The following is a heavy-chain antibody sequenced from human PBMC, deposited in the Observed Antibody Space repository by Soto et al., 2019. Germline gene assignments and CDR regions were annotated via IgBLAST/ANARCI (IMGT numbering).Heavy chain of an antibody. CDR2: ISAYNGNT. J-gene: IGHJ4*02. Sequence: WMGWISAYNGNTNYAQKLQGRVTMTTDTSTSTAYMELRSLRSDDTAVYYCARDIPEAKIAVAGTRLFAYWGQGTLVTVAS. D-gene: IGHD6-19*01. V-gene: IGHV1-18*01. CDR3: ARDIPEAKIAVAGTRLFAY.